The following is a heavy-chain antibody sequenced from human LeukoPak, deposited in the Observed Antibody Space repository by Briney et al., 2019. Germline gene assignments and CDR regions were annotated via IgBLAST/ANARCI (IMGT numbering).Heavy chain of an antibody. J-gene: IGHJ3*02. CDR3: ARVELVGATVALAFDI. Sequence: GASVKVSCKASGYTFTSYYMHWVRQAPGQGLEWMGWINPNSGGTNYAQKFQGRVTMTRDTSISTAYMELSRLRSDDTAVYYCARVELVGATVALAFDIWGQGTMVTVSS. CDR2: INPNSGGT. V-gene: IGHV1-2*02. CDR1: GYTFTSYY. D-gene: IGHD1-26*01.